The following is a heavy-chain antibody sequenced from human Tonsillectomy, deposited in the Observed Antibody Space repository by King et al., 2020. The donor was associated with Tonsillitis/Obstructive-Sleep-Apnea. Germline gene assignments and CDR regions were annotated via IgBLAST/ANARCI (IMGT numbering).Heavy chain of an antibody. J-gene: IGHJ5*02. CDR2: IYWDDDK. D-gene: IGHD3-3*01. V-gene: IGHV2-5*02. Sequence: TLKESGPTLVKPTQTLTLTCTFSGFSLSTSGVGVGWIRQPPGKALEWLALIYWDDDKRYSPSLKSRLTITKDTSKNQVVLTMTNIDPVDTATYYCAHSLRFLEWFNWFDPWGQGTLVTVSS. CDR1: GFSLSTSGVG. CDR3: AHSLRFLEWFNWFDP.